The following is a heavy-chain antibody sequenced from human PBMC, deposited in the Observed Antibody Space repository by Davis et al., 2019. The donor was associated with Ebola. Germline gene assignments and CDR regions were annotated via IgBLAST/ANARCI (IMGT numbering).Heavy chain of an antibody. J-gene: IGHJ3*02. D-gene: IGHD1-26*01. Sequence: GGSLRLSCAASGFIFRNYVMSWVRQAPGKGLQWVSTFGTSGDTYYADSVKGRFAMSRDNAKNTLHLQMNNLRVEDTAMYYCAKDTSNIWFDIWGQGTMVTVSS. CDR3: AKDTSNIWFDI. CDR1: GFIFRNYV. V-gene: IGHV3-23*01. CDR2: FGTSGDT.